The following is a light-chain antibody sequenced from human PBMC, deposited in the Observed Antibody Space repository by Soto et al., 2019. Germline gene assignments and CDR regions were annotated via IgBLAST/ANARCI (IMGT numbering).Light chain of an antibody. CDR3: AAWDDSLSVV. V-gene: IGLV1-47*01. CDR2: RNN. Sequence: QSVLTQPPSASGTPGQRVTISCSGSSSNIGSNYVYWYQQLPGTAPKLLIYRNNQRPSGVPDRFSGSKSGTSASLAISGLRSDDEADYYCAAWDDSLSVVFGGGTQLPVL. CDR1: SSNIGSNY. J-gene: IGLJ2*01.